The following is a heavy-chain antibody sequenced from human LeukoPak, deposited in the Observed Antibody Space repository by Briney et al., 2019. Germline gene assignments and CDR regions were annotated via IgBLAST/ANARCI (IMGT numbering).Heavy chain of an antibody. D-gene: IGHD3-3*01. Sequence: GGSLRLSCAASGLTFSSYSMNWVRQAPGRGLEWVSSISSSSSYIYYADSVKGRFTISRDNAKNSLYLQMNSLGAEDTAVYYCARDISDFWSGEPPRWAVDYWGQGTLVTVSS. J-gene: IGHJ4*02. CDR1: GLTFSSYS. V-gene: IGHV3-21*01. CDR3: ARDISDFWSGEPPRWAVDY. CDR2: ISSSSSYI.